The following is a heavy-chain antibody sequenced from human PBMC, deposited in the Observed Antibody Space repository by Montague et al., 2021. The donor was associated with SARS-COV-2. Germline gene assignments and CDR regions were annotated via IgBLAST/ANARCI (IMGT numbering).Heavy chain of an antibody. CDR1: GGSISSSSYY. CDR2: IYYSGST. Sequence: SETLSLTCTVSGGSISSSSYYWGWIRQPPGKGLEWIGSIYYSGSTYYNPSLKSRVTISVDTSKNQFSLKLSSVTAADTAVYHCARGIRRTWIHLWVRFGLDYWGQGTLVTVSS. D-gene: IGHD5-18*01. V-gene: IGHV4-39*07. J-gene: IGHJ4*02. CDR3: ARGIRRTWIHLWVRFGLDY.